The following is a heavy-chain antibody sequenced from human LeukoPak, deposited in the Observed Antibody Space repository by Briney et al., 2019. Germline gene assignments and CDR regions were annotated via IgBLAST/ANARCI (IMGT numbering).Heavy chain of an antibody. J-gene: IGHJ5*02. D-gene: IGHD3-10*01. CDR2: INHSGST. CDR3: ARGIGPITVVRGGKFDP. CDR1: GGSFSGYY. V-gene: IGHV4-34*01. Sequence: SETLSLTCAVYGGSFSGYYWSWIRQPPGKGLEWIGEINHSGSTNYNPSLKSRVTISVDTSKNQFSLKLSSVTAADTAVYYCARGIGPITVVRGGKFDPWGQGTLVTVSS.